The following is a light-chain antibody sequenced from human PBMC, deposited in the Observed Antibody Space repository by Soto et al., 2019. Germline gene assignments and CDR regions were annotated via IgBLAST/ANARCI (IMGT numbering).Light chain of an antibody. CDR2: DDS. Sequence: SYELTQPPSVSVAPGQTARISCGGNNIGRKSVHWYQQKPGRAPVVVVYDDSDRPSGIPERFSGANSGDTATLTISRVEAGDEADYYCNVWDSSSGHYIFXTGPKVTV. V-gene: IGLV3-21*02. J-gene: IGLJ1*01. CDR3: NVWDSSSGHYI. CDR1: NIGRKS.